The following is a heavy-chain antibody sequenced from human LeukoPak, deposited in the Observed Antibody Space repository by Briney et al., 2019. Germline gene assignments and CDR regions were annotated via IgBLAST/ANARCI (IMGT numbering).Heavy chain of an antibody. D-gene: IGHD3-22*01. CDR1: GFTFSSYS. CDR2: ISSSSSTI. V-gene: IGHV3-48*01. J-gene: IGHJ4*02. CDR3: ARVLHKRNYDSSAYYGY. Sequence: GGSLRLSCAASGFTFSSYSMNWVRQAPGKGLEWVSYISSSSSTIYYADSVKGRFTISRDNAKNSLYLQMNSLRAEDTAVYYCARVLHKRNYDSSAYYGYWGQGTLVTVSS.